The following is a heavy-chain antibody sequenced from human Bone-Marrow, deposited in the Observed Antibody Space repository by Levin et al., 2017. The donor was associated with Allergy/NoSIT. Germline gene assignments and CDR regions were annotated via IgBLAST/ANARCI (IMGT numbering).Heavy chain of an antibody. V-gene: IGHV3-23*01. CDR3: AKEGLAVAGYYFDS. CDR2: LRGRGTIT. Sequence: GGSLRLSCAASGFTFSSYAMSWVRQAPGKGLEWVSRLRGRGTITHYAESVKGRFTISRDISKNMLHLQMNSLRAEDTAIYFCAKEGLAVAGYYFDSWGQGTLVTVSS. CDR1: GFTFSSYA. J-gene: IGHJ4*02. D-gene: IGHD6-19*01.